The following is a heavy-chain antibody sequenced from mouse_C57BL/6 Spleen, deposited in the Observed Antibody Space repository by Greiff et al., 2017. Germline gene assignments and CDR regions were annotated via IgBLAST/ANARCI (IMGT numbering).Heavy chain of an antibody. V-gene: IGHV1-42*01. CDR2: INPSTGGT. Sequence: VQLKQSGPELVKPGASVKISCKASGYSFTGYYMNWVKQSPEKSLEWIGEINPSTGGTTYNQKFKAKATLTVDKSSSTAYMQLKSLTSEDSAVYYCARLRGYDGHYYAMDYWGQGTSVTVSS. J-gene: IGHJ4*01. CDR1: GYSFTGYY. D-gene: IGHD2-2*01. CDR3: ARLRGYDGHYYAMDY.